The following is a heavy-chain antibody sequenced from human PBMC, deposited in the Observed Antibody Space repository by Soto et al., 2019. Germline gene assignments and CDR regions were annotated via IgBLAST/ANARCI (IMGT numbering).Heavy chain of an antibody. V-gene: IGHV4-30-4*01. D-gene: IGHD2-2*01. Sequence: PSETLSLTCTVSGGSISSGDYYWSWIRQPPGKGLEWIGYIYYSGSTYYNPSLKSRVTISVDTSKNQFSLKLSSVTAADTAVYYCARGSPLHRLLSRTLGSLRWFDPWGRGTLVTVSS. CDR1: GGSISSGDYY. CDR2: IYYSGST. CDR3: ARGSPLHRLLSRTLGSLRWFDP. J-gene: IGHJ5*02.